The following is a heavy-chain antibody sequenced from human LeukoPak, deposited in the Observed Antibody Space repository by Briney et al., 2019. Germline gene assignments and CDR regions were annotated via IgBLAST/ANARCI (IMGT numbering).Heavy chain of an antibody. D-gene: IGHD1-26*01. CDR2: ISSSGSTI. Sequence: GGSLRLSCAASGFTFSSYEMNWVRQAPGKGLEWVSYISSSGSTIYYADSVKGRFTISRDNSKNTLYLQVNSLRAEDTAVYYCARTRGRLRYFFDYWGQGTLVTVSS. J-gene: IGHJ4*02. CDR1: GFTFSSYE. CDR3: ARTRGRLRYFFDY. V-gene: IGHV3-48*03.